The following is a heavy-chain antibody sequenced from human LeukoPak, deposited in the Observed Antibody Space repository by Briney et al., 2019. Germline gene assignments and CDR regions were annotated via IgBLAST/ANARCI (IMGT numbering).Heavy chain of an antibody. D-gene: IGHD1-1*01. CDR2: IGISSGNT. V-gene: IGHV3-48*04. CDR1: GFKFSDYS. J-gene: IGHJ4*02. Sequence: GGSLRLSCAASGFKFSDYSMNWVRQAPGKGLEWISYIGISSGNTKYADSVKGRFTISGDSAKSSLYLQMNSLRVEDTAVYYCARDHNYAFDNWGQGTLVTVSS. CDR3: ARDHNYAFDN.